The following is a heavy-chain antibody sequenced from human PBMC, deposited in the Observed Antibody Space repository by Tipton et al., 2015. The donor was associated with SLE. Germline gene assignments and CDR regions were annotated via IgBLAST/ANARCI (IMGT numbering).Heavy chain of an antibody. CDR2: IYFSGTS. D-gene: IGHD3-3*01. CDR3: ARDNFWNRGYYFGGGEDYYYYYMDV. Sequence: TLSLTCTVSGGSISSSSYSWGWIRQPPGKGLEWIGTIYFSGTSYYNPSLQSRVIISVDTSKNQFSLKLSSVTAADTAVDYCARDNFWNRGYYFGGGEDYYYYYMDVWGKGTTVTVSS. V-gene: IGHV4-39*07. CDR1: GGSISSSSYS. J-gene: IGHJ6*03.